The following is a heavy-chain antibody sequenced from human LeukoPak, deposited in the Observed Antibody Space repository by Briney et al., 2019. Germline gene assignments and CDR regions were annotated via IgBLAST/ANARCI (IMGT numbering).Heavy chain of an antibody. D-gene: IGHD2-21*02. Sequence: ASVKVSCKASGYTFISYGISWVRQAPGQGLEWMGWISGYNGNTNYAQNLQGRATMTTDTSTSTAYMELRSLRSDDTAVYYCARGLGVVTAQSEQPKPRYFDLWGRGTQVTVSS. CDR2: ISGYNGNT. J-gene: IGHJ2*01. CDR3: ARGLGVVTAQSEQPKPRYFDL. CDR1: GYTFISYG. V-gene: IGHV1-18*01.